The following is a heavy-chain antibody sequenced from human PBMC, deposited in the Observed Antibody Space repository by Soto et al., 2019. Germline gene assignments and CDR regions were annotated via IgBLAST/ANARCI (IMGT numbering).Heavy chain of an antibody. V-gene: IGHV3-7*01. D-gene: IGHD3-22*01. Sequence: EVQLVESGGGLVQPGGSLRLSCAASGFTFSSYWMSWVRQAPGKGLEWVANIKQDGSEKYYVDSVKGRFTISRDNAKNSLYLQMNSLRAEDTAVYYCARDMIAALDGGGMDVWGQGTTVTVSS. J-gene: IGHJ6*02. CDR1: GFTFSSYW. CDR3: ARDMIAALDGGGMDV. CDR2: IKQDGSEK.